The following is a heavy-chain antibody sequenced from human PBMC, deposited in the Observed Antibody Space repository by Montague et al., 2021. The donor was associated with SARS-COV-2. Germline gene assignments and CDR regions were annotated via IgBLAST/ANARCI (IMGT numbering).Heavy chain of an antibody. V-gene: IGHV4-59*05. CDR1: GDSISNYY. J-gene: IGHJ5*02. CDR2: IYYSGST. CDR3: ARQEPIVVVVAAARGWFDP. Sequence: SETLSLTCTVSGDSISNYYWSWIRQPPGKGLEWIGSIYYSGSTYYNPSLKSRVTISVDTSKNQFSLKLSSVTAADTAVYYCARQEPIVVVVAAARGWFDPWGQGTLVTVSS. D-gene: IGHD2-15*01.